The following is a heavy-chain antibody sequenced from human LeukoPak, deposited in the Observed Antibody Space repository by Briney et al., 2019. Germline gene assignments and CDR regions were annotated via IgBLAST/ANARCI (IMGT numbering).Heavy chain of an antibody. CDR3: ARGSSGYYRQYYYYYGMDV. V-gene: IGHV4-34*01. J-gene: IGHJ6*02. CDR1: GGSFSGYY. D-gene: IGHD3-22*01. CDR2: INHSGST. Sequence: SETLSLTSAVYGGSFSGYYWSWIRQPPGKGLEWIGEINHSGSTNYNPSLKSRVTISVDTSKNQFSLKLSSVTAADTAVYYCARGSSGYYRQYYYYYGMDVWGQGTTVTVSS.